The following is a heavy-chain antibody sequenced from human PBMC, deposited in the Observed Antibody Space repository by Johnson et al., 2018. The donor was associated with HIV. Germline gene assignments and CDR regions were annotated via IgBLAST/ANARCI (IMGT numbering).Heavy chain of an antibody. V-gene: IGHV3-30-3*01. CDR1: GFTFRSYA. CDR2: ITYDGSNK. Sequence: QMQLVESGGGVMQPGKSLRLSCEASGFTFRSYAMHWVRQAPGKGLEWVAVITYDGSNKYYADSVEGRFTISRDNSKNTLHLQMNSLRVEDTAVYYCAKDFTDGAFDIWGRGTMVTVSS. CDR3: AKDFTDGAFDI. J-gene: IGHJ3*02. D-gene: IGHD5-24*01.